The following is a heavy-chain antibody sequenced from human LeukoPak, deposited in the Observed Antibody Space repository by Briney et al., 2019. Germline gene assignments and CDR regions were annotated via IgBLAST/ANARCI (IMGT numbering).Heavy chain of an antibody. D-gene: IGHD3-10*01. CDR2: IRYDGSNK. CDR3: AKDRYYGSGSYSNLFDY. Sequence: GGSLRLSCAASGFKFSSNWMSWVRQAPGKGLEWVAFIRYDGSNKYYADSVKGRFTISRDNSKNTLYLQMNSLRAEDTAVYYCAKDRYYGSGSYSNLFDYWGQGTLVTVSS. J-gene: IGHJ4*02. V-gene: IGHV3-30*02. CDR1: GFKFSSNW.